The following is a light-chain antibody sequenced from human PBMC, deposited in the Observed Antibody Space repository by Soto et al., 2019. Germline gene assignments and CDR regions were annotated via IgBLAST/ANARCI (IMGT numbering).Light chain of an antibody. J-gene: IGKJ2*01. CDR2: KAS. Sequence: DIQMTQSPSTLSASVGDRVTITCRASQSISSWLAWYQQKPGKAPKLLIYKASSLESGVTSRFSGSGSGTEFTLTISSLQPDDFATYYCQQYNSYKDTCGQGTKLEIK. V-gene: IGKV1-5*03. CDR3: QQYNSYKDT. CDR1: QSISSW.